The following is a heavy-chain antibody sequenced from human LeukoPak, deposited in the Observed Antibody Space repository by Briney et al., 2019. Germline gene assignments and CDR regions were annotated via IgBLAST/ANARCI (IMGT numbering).Heavy chain of an antibody. CDR3: ASQLGTYYYYYMDV. D-gene: IGHD7-27*01. CDR1: GYSISSGYY. J-gene: IGHJ6*03. CDR2: IYYSGST. V-gene: IGHV4-38-2*02. Sequence: PSETLSLTCSVSGYSISSGYYWGWIQQPPGKGLEWIGYIYYSGSTYYNPSLKSRVTISVHTSKNQFSLKLSSVTAADTAVYYCASQLGTYYYYYMDVWGKGTTVTVSS.